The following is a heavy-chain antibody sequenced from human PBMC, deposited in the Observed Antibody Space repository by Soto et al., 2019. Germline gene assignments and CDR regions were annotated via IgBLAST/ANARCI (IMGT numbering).Heavy chain of an antibody. CDR3: ARGDANKIVVTTYSGMDV. CDR1: GGSLSNYG. D-gene: IGHD4-17*01. Sequence: QVQLVQSGAEVKKPGSSVKVSCKASGGSLSNYGISWVRQAPGQGLEWMGGIIPVFGTANYAQKFQGRVTITEDESTSIVYMDVTSLRSEDTAVYYCARGDANKIVVTTYSGMDVWGQGTTVTVSS. J-gene: IGHJ6*02. V-gene: IGHV1-69*12. CDR2: IIPVFGTA.